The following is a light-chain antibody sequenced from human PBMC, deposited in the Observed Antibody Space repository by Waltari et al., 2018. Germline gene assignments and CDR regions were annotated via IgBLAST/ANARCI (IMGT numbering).Light chain of an antibody. CDR1: SGSVSTSNY. Sequence: TVVTQEPSLSVSPGGTVTLTCGLSSGSVSTSNYPTWYQQTPGQTPRTLIYSTNTLPSGVPDRFSGSILGNKGALTITGAQADDESDYYCMVYMGSGIWVFGGGTRLTVL. J-gene: IGLJ3*02. V-gene: IGLV8-61*01. CDR3: MVYMGSGIWV. CDR2: STN.